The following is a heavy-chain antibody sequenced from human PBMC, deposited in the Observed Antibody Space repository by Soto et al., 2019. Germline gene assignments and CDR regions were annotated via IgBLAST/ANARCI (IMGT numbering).Heavy chain of an antibody. Sequence: QVQLVQSGDEVKKPGASVKVSCKASGYPFTSYGISWVRQAPGQGREWMGWISVYNGNTNYAQNLQGRVTMTTDTSTSTAYMELRSLRSDDTAVYYCARDCAGYQESGSCIYYYYGMDVWGQGTTVTVSS. CDR1: GYPFTSYG. D-gene: IGHD3-10*01. CDR3: ARDCAGYQESGSCIYYYYGMDV. CDR2: ISVYNGNT. V-gene: IGHV1-18*01. J-gene: IGHJ6*02.